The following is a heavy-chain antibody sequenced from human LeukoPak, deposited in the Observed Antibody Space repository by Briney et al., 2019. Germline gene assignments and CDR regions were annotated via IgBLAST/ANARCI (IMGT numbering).Heavy chain of an antibody. CDR1: GYTLTELS. D-gene: IGHD2-21*01. Sequence: ASVKVSCKVSGYTLTELSMHWVRQAPGKGLEWMGGFDPEDGETIYAQKFQGRVTMTEDTSTDTAYMELSSLRSEDTAAYYCATRRTATLIGILSDWFDPWGQGTLVTVSS. J-gene: IGHJ5*02. V-gene: IGHV1-24*01. CDR2: FDPEDGET. CDR3: ATRRTATLIGILSDWFDP.